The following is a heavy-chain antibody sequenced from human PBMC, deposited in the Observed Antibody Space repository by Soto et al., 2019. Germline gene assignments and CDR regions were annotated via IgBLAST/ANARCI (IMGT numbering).Heavy chain of an antibody. V-gene: IGHV3-9*01. CDR1: GFTFDDYA. CDR3: AKDISSSYDYYFDY. J-gene: IGHJ4*02. Sequence: GGSLRLSCAASGFTFDDYAMHWVRQAPGKGLEWVSGISWNSGSIGYADSVKGRFTISRDNAKNSLYLQMNSLRAEDTALYYCAKDISSSYDYYFDYWGQGSLVTVSS. D-gene: IGHD6-6*01. CDR2: ISWNSGSI.